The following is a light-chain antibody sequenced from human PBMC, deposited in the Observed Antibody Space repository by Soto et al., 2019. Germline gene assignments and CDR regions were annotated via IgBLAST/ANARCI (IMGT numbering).Light chain of an antibody. J-gene: IGLJ2*01. CDR3: SSYTSSTPDVV. CDR1: SSDVGGYNY. V-gene: IGLV2-14*01. CDR2: DVS. Sequence: QSALTQPASVSGSPGQSITISCTGTSSDVGGYNYVSWYQQHPGKAPKLMIYDVSNRPSGVSNRISGSKSGNTASLTISGLQAEDEADYYCSSYTSSTPDVVFGGGTKLTVL.